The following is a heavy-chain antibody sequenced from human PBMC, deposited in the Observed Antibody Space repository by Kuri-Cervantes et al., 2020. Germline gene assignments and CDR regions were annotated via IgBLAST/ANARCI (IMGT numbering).Heavy chain of an antibody. J-gene: IGHJ3*01. Sequence: SETLSLTCTVSAGSISSSSYYWGWIRQPPGKGLEWIGYIYYSGSTNYNPSLKSRVTISVDTSKNQFSLKLSSVTAADTAVYYCARDPDYDYVWGSYRYGAFDVWGQGTMVTVSS. D-gene: IGHD3-16*02. CDR2: IYYSGST. CDR3: ARDPDYDYVWGSYRYGAFDV. V-gene: IGHV4-61*01. CDR1: AGSISSSSYY.